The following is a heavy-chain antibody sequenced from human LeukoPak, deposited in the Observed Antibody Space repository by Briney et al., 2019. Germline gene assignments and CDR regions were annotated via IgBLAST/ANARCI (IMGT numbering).Heavy chain of an antibody. CDR2: ISGSGGST. CDR3: AKHSRSSIDAFDI. D-gene: IGHD6-6*01. Sequence: GGSLRLSCAASGFTFSCYAMSWVRQAPGKGLEWVSAISGSGGSTYYADSVKGRFTISRDNSKNTLYLQMNSLRAEDTAVYYCAKHSRSSIDAFDIWGQGTMVTVSS. V-gene: IGHV3-23*01. J-gene: IGHJ3*02. CDR1: GFTFSCYA.